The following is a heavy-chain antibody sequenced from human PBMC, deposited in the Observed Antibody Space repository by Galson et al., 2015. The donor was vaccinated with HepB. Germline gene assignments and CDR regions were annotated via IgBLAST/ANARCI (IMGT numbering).Heavy chain of an antibody. V-gene: IGHV3-9*01. CDR3: AKGGVFMAVAGSDYFDY. D-gene: IGHD6-19*01. J-gene: IGHJ4*02. CDR1: GFTFDDYA. Sequence: SLRLSCAASGFTFDDYAMHWVRQAPGKGLEWVSGISWSSDSIVYADSVKGRFTISRDNAKNSLYLQMHSLRAEDTALYYCAKGGVFMAVAGSDYFDYWGQGTLVTVSS. CDR2: ISWSSDSI.